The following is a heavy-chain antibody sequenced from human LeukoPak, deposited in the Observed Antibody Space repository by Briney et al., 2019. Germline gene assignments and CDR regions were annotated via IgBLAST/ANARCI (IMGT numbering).Heavy chain of an antibody. Sequence: ASVKVSCKASGYTFTSYDISWVRQAPGQGLEWMGWISAYNGNTNYAQKLQGRVTMTTDTSTRTVYMELRSLRSDDTAVYYCARDGYSGYDWVYWGQGTLVTASS. D-gene: IGHD5-12*01. CDR2: ISAYNGNT. CDR1: GYTFTSYD. V-gene: IGHV1-18*04. CDR3: ARDGYSGYDWVY. J-gene: IGHJ4*02.